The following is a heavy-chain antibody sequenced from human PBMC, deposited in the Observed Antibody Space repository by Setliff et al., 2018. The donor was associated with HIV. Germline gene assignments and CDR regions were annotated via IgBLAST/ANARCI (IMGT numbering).Heavy chain of an antibody. CDR2: INPNSGGT. V-gene: IGHV1-2*02. D-gene: IGHD2-15*01. Sequence: ASVKVSCKASGYTFTGYYMHWVRQAPGQGLEWMGWINPNSGGTNYAQKFQGRVTMTRDTSISTAYMELSRLTSDDTAVYYCARDGRYCSGGSCFTNRASYYYYYMDVWGKGTTVTVS. CDR1: GYTFTGYY. CDR3: ARDGRYCSGGSCFTNRASYYYYYMDV. J-gene: IGHJ6*03.